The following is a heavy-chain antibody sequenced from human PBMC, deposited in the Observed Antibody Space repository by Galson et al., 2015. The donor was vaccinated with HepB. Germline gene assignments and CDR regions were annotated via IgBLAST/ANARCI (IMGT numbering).Heavy chain of an antibody. CDR2: ISYDGSNK. J-gene: IGHJ4*02. CDR3: AKDSDYDSSGYWDY. V-gene: IGHV3-30-3*01. D-gene: IGHD3-22*01. CDR1: GFTFSSYA. Sequence: SLRLSCAASGFTFSSYAMHWVRQAPGKGLEWVAVISYDGSNKYYADSVKGRFTISRDNSKNTLYLQMNSLRAEDTAVYYYAKDSDYDSSGYWDYWGQGTLVTVSS.